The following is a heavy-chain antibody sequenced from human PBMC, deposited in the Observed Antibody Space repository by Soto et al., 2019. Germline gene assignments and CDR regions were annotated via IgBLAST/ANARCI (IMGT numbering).Heavy chain of an antibody. D-gene: IGHD3-22*01. CDR3: ATHPRTYYYDSSGYYFDY. CDR1: GGTFSSYA. J-gene: IGHJ4*02. CDR2: IIPIFGTA. Sequence: SVQVSCKASGGTFSSYAISWVRQAPGQGLEWMGGIIPIFGTANYAQKFQGRVTITADESTSTAYMELSSLRSEDTAVYYCATHPRTYYYDSSGYYFDYWGQGTLVTVSS. V-gene: IGHV1-69*13.